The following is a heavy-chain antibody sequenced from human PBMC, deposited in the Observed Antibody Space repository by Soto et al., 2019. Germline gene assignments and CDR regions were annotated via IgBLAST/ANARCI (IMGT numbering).Heavy chain of an antibody. CDR1: GYSFTSYW. V-gene: IGHV5-51*01. J-gene: IGHJ4*02. CDR2: IYPGDPDT. CDR3: ARQHGGIDY. Sequence: PGESLKISCKGSGYSFTSYWIAWVRQMPGKGLECMGIIYPGDPDTRCSPSFQGQATISADKSISTAYLQWSSLTASDTAMYYCARQHGGIDYWGQGTLVTVSS. D-gene: IGHD6-25*01.